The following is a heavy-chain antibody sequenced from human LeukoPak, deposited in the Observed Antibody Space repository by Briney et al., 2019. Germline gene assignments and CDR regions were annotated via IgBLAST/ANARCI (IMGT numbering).Heavy chain of an antibody. D-gene: IGHD2-21*01. V-gene: IGHV3-48*01. J-gene: IGHJ3*02. CDR3: LIIVETDIDAFDI. CDR2: ISSSSNTI. CDR1: GFTFSTYS. Sequence: GGSLRLSCGASGFTFSTYSMNWVRQAPGKGLEWLSYISSSSNTIYYADSVKGRFTISRDNAKDELYLQMNSLTAEDTAVYYCLIIVETDIDAFDIWGQGTKVTVS.